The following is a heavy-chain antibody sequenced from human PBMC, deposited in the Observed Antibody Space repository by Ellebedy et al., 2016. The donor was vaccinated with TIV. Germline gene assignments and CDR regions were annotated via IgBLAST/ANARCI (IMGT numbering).Heavy chain of an antibody. Sequence: AASVKVSCKASGFTFTSSAVQWVRQARGQRLEWIGWIVVGSGNTNYAQTFQERVTITRDMSTSTAYMELSSLRSEDTAVYYCAADRTWGLYYYYGMDVWGQGTQVDVSS. J-gene: IGHJ6*02. D-gene: IGHD7-27*01. CDR2: IVVGSGNT. V-gene: IGHV1-58*01. CDR1: GFTFTSSA. CDR3: AADRTWGLYYYYGMDV.